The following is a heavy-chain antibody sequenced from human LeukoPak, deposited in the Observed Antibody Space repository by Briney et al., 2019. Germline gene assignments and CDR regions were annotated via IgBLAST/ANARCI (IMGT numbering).Heavy chain of an antibody. Sequence: GGSLRLSCAASGFTFSSYAMSWVRQAPGKGLEWVSAISGSGGSTYYADSVKARFTISRDNSKNTLYLQMNSLRAEDTAVYYCARSRGSGNYYDKCLDYWGQGTLVTVSS. CDR2: ISGSGGST. CDR1: GFTFSSYA. CDR3: ARSRGSGNYYDKCLDY. J-gene: IGHJ4*02. V-gene: IGHV3-23*01. D-gene: IGHD1-26*01.